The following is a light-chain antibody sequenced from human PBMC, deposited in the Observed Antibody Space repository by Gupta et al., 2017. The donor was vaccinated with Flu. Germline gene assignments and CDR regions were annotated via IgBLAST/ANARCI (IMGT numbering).Light chain of an antibody. CDR3: QQRSNWPPRYT. Sequence: EIVMTQSPATLSLSPGDGATLSCRASQSVSSYLAWYQQKPGQTPRLLIYDASNRATGIPARFSGSGSGTDFPLTITTLEPEDFAVYYFQQRSNWPPRYTFGQETRLEIK. CDR2: DAS. J-gene: IGKJ2*01. V-gene: IGKV3-11*01. CDR1: QSVSSY.